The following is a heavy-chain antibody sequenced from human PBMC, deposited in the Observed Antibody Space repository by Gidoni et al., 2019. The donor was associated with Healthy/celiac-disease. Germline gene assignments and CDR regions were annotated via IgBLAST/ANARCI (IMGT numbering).Heavy chain of an antibody. CDR3: ARIRDYGSGRYYYGMDV. CDR1: GFTFSSYS. V-gene: IGHV3-21*01. Sequence: EVQLVESGGGLVKPGGSLRLSCAASGFTFSSYSMNWVRQAPGKGLEWVSSISSSSSYIYYADSVKGRFTISRDNAKNSLYLQMNSLRAEDTAVYYCARIRDYGSGRYYYGMDVWGQGTTVTVSS. CDR2: ISSSSSYI. D-gene: IGHD3-10*01. J-gene: IGHJ6*02.